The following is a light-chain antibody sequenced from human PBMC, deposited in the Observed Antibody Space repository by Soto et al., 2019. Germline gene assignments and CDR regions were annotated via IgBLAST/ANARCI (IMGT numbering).Light chain of an antibody. CDR2: GAS. Sequence: DIQMTQSPSSLSASVGDRVTITRRASQGIRKDLCWYQQRPGKAPKRLIFGASSLQSGVPSRFSGSASGTEFTLTISSLQPEDFATYFCLQHNSYPLTFGGGTKVELK. CDR3: LQHNSYPLT. V-gene: IGKV1-17*01. J-gene: IGKJ4*01. CDR1: QGIRKD.